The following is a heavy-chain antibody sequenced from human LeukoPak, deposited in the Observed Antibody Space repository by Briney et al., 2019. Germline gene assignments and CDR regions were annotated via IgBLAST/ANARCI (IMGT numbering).Heavy chain of an antibody. D-gene: IGHD3-10*01. CDR3: SGSFGELTFFDY. V-gene: IGHV3-11*01. Sequence: GGSLRLSCAASGFTFSDYYMSWIRQAPGKGLEWISYISGGGSTIYYADSVKGRFTISRDNAKNSLYLQMNSLKTEDTAVYYCSGSFGELTFFDYWGQGTLATVSS. J-gene: IGHJ4*02. CDR2: ISGGGSTI. CDR1: GFTFSDYY.